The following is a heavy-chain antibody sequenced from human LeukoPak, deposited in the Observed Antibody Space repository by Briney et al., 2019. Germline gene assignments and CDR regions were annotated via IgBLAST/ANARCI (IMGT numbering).Heavy chain of an antibody. D-gene: IGHD6-13*01. CDR3: ARDPYSSSWPGSSCYFDY. Sequence: PGGSLRLSCAASGFTFSSYWMHWVRQAPGKGLVWVSRIKSDGSSTSYADSVKGRFTISRDNAKNTLYLPMNSLRAEDTAVYYCARDPYSSSWPGSSCYFDYWGQGTLVTVSS. V-gene: IGHV3-74*01. CDR2: IKSDGSST. CDR1: GFTFSSYW. J-gene: IGHJ4*02.